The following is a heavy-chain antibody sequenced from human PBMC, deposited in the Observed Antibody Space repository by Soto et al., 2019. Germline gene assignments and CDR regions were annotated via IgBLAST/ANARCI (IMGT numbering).Heavy chain of an antibody. J-gene: IGHJ4*02. CDR2: IDPGDSDT. Sequence: GESLKISCKGSGYTFTNYWIGWVRQMPGKGLEWMGTIDPGDSDTRCDPSFQGQVTISADKSISTAYLQWSSLKASDTAMYYCARSDTTMTHYSGQATLVTVSS. CDR3: ARSDTTMTHY. D-gene: IGHD5-18*01. V-gene: IGHV5-51*01. CDR1: GYTFTNYW.